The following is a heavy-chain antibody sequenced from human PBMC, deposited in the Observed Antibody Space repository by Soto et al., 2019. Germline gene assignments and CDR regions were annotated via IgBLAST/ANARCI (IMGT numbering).Heavy chain of an antibody. V-gene: IGHV1-18*04. Sequence: QVQLVQSGAEVKKPGASLKVSCKASGYTFTIYGISWVRQAPGQGLEWMGWISGYNGNRDYAQNLQDSVTLTTDASTSSVYRELRSRRSDDTAVYYCARVDYYDSSGYYGYWGQGTLITVSS. D-gene: IGHD3-22*01. CDR3: ARVDYYDSSGYYGY. J-gene: IGHJ4*02. CDR1: GYTFTIYG. CDR2: ISGYNGNR.